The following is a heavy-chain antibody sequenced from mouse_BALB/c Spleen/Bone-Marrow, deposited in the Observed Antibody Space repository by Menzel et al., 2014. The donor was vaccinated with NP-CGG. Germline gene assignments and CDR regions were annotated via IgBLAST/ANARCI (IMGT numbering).Heavy chain of an antibody. J-gene: IGHJ4*01. Sequence: EVQLVESGGGLVKPGGSLKLSCAASGFTFSSYTMSWVRQTPEKRLEWVAIISSGGSYTYYPDSVKGRFTISRDNAKNXLYLQMSSLKSEDTAMYYCTGDPFYYGSSYAMDYWGQGTSVTVSS. V-gene: IGHV5-6-4*01. CDR1: GFTFSSYT. CDR3: TGDPFYYGSSYAMDY. D-gene: IGHD1-1*01. CDR2: ISSGGSYT.